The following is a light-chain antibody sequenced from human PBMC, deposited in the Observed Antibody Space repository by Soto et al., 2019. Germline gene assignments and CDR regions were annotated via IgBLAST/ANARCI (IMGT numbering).Light chain of an antibody. CDR3: QQYGTSPT. CDR2: GAS. J-gene: IGKJ1*01. CDR1: QTVINSF. Sequence: EIVLTQSPGTVSLSPGERATLSCRASQTVINSFLAWYQQKPGQAPRVLIFGASSRATGVPDRIRGSGAGTDFTLTISLLEPEDVAVYFCQQYGTSPTFGQGTKVEIK. V-gene: IGKV3-20*01.